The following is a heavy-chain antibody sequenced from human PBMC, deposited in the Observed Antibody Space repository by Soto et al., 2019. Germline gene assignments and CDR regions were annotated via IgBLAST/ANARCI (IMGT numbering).Heavy chain of an antibody. CDR2: IYSGGTT. CDR1: GFTVSNNY. CDR3: ARDGGCRDGYTVGCNWFDP. Sequence: GGSLRLSCAASGFTVSNNYMSWVRQAPGKGLECVSIIYSGGTTYYADSVKGRFTISRDNSKNTLYLQMNSLRAEDTAVYYCARDGGCRDGYTVGCNWFDPWGQGTLVTVSS. D-gene: IGHD5-12*01. J-gene: IGHJ5*02. V-gene: IGHV3-66*01.